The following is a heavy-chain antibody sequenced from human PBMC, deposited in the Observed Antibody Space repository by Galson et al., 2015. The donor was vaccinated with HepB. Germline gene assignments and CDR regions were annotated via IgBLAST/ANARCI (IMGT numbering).Heavy chain of an antibody. J-gene: IGHJ5*01. CDR3: ARGHSYGSGSYYPDS. CDR1: GYIFSGYY. Sequence: SVKVSCKASGYIFSGYYIYWVRQAPGQGLEWMGWINPNSDGKNYAPKFQGRVTLTRDTPISTAYMEISRLRSDDTAVYYCARGHSYGSGSYYPDSWGQGTLVTVAS. D-gene: IGHD3-10*01. V-gene: IGHV1-2*02. CDR2: INPNSDGK.